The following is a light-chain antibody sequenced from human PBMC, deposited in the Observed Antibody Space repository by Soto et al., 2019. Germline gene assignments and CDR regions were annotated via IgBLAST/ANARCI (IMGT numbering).Light chain of an antibody. V-gene: IGLV4-69*01. CDR2: LNSDGSH. J-gene: IGLJ2*01. Sequence: QSVLTQSPSASASLGASVKLTCTLSSGHSTYAIAWHQQQPEKGPRFLMMLNSDGSHNKGDGIPDRFSGSSSGADRYLTISGLQSEDEAEYYCQTWVTGIQVVFGGGTKLTVL. CDR1: SGHSTYA. CDR3: QTWVTGIQVV.